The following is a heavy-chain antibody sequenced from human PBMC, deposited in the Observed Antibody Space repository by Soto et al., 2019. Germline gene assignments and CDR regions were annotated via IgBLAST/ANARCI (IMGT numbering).Heavy chain of an antibody. D-gene: IGHD3-22*01. J-gene: IGHJ4*02. Sequence: QPGGSLRLSCAASGFTFSSYAMSWVRQAPGKGLEWVSAISGSGGSTSYADSVKGRFTISRDNSKNTLYLQMNSLRAEDTAVYYCAKDQDYYDSSGCSDYWGQGALVTVSS. V-gene: IGHV3-23*01. CDR3: AKDQDYYDSSGCSDY. CDR2: ISGSGGST. CDR1: GFTFSSYA.